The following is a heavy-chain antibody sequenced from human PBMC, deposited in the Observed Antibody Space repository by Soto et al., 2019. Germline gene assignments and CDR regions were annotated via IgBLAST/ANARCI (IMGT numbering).Heavy chain of an antibody. CDR3: ARQPVVPAAVRPAGYSSSPDAFDI. J-gene: IGHJ3*02. D-gene: IGHD6-13*01. CDR1: GYTFTSYY. CDR2: INPSGGST. Sequence: ASVKVSCKASGYTFTSYYMHWVRHAPGQGLEWMGIINPSGGSTSYAQKFQGRVTMTRDTSTSTVYMELSSLRSEDTAVYYCARQPVVPAAVRPAGYSSSPDAFDIWGQGTMVTVSS. V-gene: IGHV1-46*03.